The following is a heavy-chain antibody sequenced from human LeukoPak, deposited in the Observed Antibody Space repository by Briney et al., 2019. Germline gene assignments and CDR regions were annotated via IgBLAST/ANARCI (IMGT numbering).Heavy chain of an antibody. J-gene: IGHJ4*02. V-gene: IGHV3-7*01. D-gene: IGHD2/OR15-2a*01. CDR1: GFIFSDYW. Sequence: PGGSLRLSCVASGFIFSDYWMNWVRQVPGKGLEWVANINEDGSEQDYVDSVRGRFTIPRDNAKNSLYLQMNSLRAEDTAVYYCASRESSMTRSHWGQGTLVTVSS. CDR2: INEDGSEQ. CDR3: ASRESSMTRSH.